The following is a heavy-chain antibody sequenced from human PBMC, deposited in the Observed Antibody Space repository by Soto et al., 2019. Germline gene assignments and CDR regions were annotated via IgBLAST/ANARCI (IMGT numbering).Heavy chain of an antibody. V-gene: IGHV5-10-1*01. CDR3: ACTLYSSRWLGTVGYYYGMDV. CDR2: IDPSDSYT. Sequence: PGESLKISCKGSGYSFTSYWISWVRQMPGKGLEWMGRIDPSDSYTNYSPSFQGHVTISADKSISTAYLQWSSLKASDTAMYYCACTLYSSRWLGTVGYYYGMDVWGQGTTVTVSS. J-gene: IGHJ6*02. CDR1: GYSFTSYW. D-gene: IGHD6-13*01.